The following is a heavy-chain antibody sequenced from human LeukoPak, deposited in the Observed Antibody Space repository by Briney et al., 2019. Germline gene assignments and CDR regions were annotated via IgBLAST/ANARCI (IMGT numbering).Heavy chain of an antibody. CDR3: AKDGINALTYYFDC. J-gene: IGHJ4*02. V-gene: IGHV3-23*01. CDR2: NSGSGGST. D-gene: IGHD4/OR15-4a*01. Sequence: GGSLRLSCAASGFTFSSYAMSWVRQAPGKGLEWVSGNSGSGGSTNYAEYVKGRFTISRDNSKNTLHLQMNSLRAEDTAVYYCAKDGINALTYYFDCWGQGTLVTVSS. CDR1: GFTFSSYA.